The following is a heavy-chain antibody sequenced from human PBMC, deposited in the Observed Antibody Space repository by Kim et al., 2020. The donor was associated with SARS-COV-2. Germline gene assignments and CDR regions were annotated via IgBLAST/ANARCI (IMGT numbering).Heavy chain of an antibody. J-gene: IGHJ5*02. Sequence: GGSLRLSCSASGFTFSSYAMHWVRQAPGKGLEYVSAISSNGGSTYYADSVKGRFTISRDNSKNTLYLQMSSLRAEDTAVYYCVKVFRRDLSGAWSQGTLVTVSS. V-gene: IGHV3-64D*09. CDR2: ISSNGGST. CDR1: GFTFSSYA. D-gene: IGHD6-19*01. CDR3: VKVFRRDLSGA.